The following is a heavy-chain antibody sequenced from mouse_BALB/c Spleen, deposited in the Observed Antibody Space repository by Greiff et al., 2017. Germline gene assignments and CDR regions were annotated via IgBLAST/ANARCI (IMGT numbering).Heavy chain of an antibody. CDR1: GYTFTSYW. Sequence: VQLQESGAELAKPGASVKMSCKASGYTFTSYWMHWVKQRPGQGLEWIGYINPSTGYTEYNQKFKDKATLTADKSSSTAYMQLSSLTSEDSAVYYCAKRDAMDYWGQGTSGTVSS. CDR2: INPSTGYT. CDR3: AKRDAMDY. J-gene: IGHJ4*01. V-gene: IGHV1-7*01.